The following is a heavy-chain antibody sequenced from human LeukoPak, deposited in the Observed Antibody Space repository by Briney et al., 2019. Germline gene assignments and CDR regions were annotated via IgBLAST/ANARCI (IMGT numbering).Heavy chain of an antibody. CDR1: GYTFTGYY. Sequence: GASVKVSCKASGYTFTGYYMHWVRQAPGQGLEWMGWINPNSGGTNYAQKFQGRVTMTRDTSISTAYMELSRLRSDDTAVYYCASDPLAGARKYYYYYMDVWGKGTTVTISS. D-gene: IGHD1-26*01. J-gene: IGHJ6*03. V-gene: IGHV1-2*02. CDR2: INPNSGGT. CDR3: ASDPLAGARKYYYYYMDV.